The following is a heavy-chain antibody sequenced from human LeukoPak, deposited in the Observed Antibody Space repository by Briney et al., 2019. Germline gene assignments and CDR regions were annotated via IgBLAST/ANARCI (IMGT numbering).Heavy chain of an antibody. CDR1: GGSVSSGSYY. Sequence: SETLSLTCTVSGGSVSSGSYYWSWIRQPPGKGLERIGYIYYSGSTNYNPSLKSRVTISVDTSKNQFSLKLSSVTAADTAVYYCARGDCSSTSCPIGWFDPWGQGTLVTVSS. D-gene: IGHD2-2*01. J-gene: IGHJ5*02. CDR2: IYYSGST. V-gene: IGHV4-61*01. CDR3: ARGDCSSTSCPIGWFDP.